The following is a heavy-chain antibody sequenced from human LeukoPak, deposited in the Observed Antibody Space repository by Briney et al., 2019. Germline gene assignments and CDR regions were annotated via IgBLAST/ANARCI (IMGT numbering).Heavy chain of an antibody. J-gene: IGHJ4*02. CDR3: ARPVDYNAGDY. CDR2: ISSGSSSV. D-gene: IGHD5-12*01. CDR1: GFTFSAYT. V-gene: IGHV3-48*04. Sequence: PGGSLRLSCSASGFTFSAYTMNWVRQAPGQGLEWVSYISSGSSSVYYADSVKGRFTISRDNAKNSLYLQMNSLRAEDTAVYYCARPVDYNAGDYWGQGTLATVSS.